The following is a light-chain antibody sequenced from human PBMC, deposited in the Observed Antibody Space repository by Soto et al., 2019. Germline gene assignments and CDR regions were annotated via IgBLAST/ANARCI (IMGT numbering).Light chain of an antibody. CDR1: NLGDKY. CDR3: QAWDSNAAV. V-gene: IGLV3-1*01. Sequence: SYELTQPPSVSVSPGQTAAITCSGNNLGDKYACWYQQKPGQSPVLVIYEDNNRPSGIPERFSGSNSGNTATLTIRGAQATDEADYYCQAWDSNAAVFGGGTKLTVL. J-gene: IGLJ3*02. CDR2: EDN.